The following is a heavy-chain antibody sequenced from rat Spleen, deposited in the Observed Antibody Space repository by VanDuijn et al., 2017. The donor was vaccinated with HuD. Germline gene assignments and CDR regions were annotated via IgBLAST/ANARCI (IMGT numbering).Heavy chain of an antibody. CDR1: GXXXNNXX. CDR2: IXNARGIT. CDR3: TTFSDYATSPFAY. Sequence: EVQLVESGGGXXXPGXXLKLSXXXSGXXXNNXXXTXXXQALGTGLDGIASIXNARGITYYPDSVKGRFTISRDNAKSTLYLQMGSLRSEDTATYYCTTFSDYATSPFAYWGRGTLVTVSS. J-gene: IGHJ3*01. D-gene: IGHD1-6*01. V-gene: IGHV5-31*01.